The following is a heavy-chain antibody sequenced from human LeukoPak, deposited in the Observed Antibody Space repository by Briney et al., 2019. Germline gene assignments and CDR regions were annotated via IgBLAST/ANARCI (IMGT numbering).Heavy chain of an antibody. CDR3: AKDPGYSYGLYYYYYMDV. Sequence: GGSLRLSCAASGFTFSSYGMHWVRQAPGKGLEWVAFIRYDGSNKYYADSVKGRFTISRDNSKNTLYLQMNSLRAEDTAVYYCAKDPGYSYGLYYYYYMDVWGKGTTVTVSS. V-gene: IGHV3-30*02. J-gene: IGHJ6*03. CDR2: IRYDGSNK. CDR1: GFTFSSYG. D-gene: IGHD5-18*01.